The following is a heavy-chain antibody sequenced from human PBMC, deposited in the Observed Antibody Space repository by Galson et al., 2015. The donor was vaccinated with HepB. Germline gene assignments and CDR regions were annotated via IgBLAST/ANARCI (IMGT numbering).Heavy chain of an antibody. V-gene: IGHV4-59*10. CDR1: GVSFSGYY. J-gene: IGHJ3*02. CDR2: IYTSEST. D-gene: IGHD2-2*01. Sequence: SETLSLTCAVYGVSFSGYYWSWIRQPAWKGLEWIGRIYTSESTNYNPSLKSRVTMSVDTSKNQFSLKLSSVTAADTAVYYCARSSTSCYGSTCFAFDIWGQGTMVTVSS. CDR3: ARSSTSCYGSTCFAFDI.